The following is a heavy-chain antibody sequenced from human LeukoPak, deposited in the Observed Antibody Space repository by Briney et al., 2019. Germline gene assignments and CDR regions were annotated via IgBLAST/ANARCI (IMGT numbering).Heavy chain of an antibody. CDR3: ARDQRSTGTTYGYGFDP. D-gene: IGHD1-1*01. J-gene: IGHJ5*02. CDR2: IYYSGST. Sequence: SETLSLTCTVSGGSISSSSYYWGWIRQPPGKGLEWIGSIYYSGSTYYNPSLKSRVTISVDTSKNQFSLKLSSVTAADTAVYYCARDQRSTGTTYGYGFDPWGQGTLVTVSS. CDR1: GGSISSSSYY. V-gene: IGHV4-39*07.